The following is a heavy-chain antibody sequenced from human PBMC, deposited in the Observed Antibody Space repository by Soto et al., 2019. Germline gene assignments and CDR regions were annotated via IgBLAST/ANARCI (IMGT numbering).Heavy chain of an antibody. CDR1: GYSFTSYV. V-gene: IGHV1-18*01. J-gene: IGHJ6*02. Sequence: ASVKVSCKASGYSFTSYVISWVRQAPGQGLEWMGWISAYNGHTNYAQYLQGRVTMTADKSTSTAYMELSSLRSEDTAVYYCARDRMSPYGSGSYDYYYYGMDVWGQGTTVTVSS. CDR3: ARDRMSPYGSGSYDYYYYGMDV. D-gene: IGHD3-10*01. CDR2: ISAYNGHT.